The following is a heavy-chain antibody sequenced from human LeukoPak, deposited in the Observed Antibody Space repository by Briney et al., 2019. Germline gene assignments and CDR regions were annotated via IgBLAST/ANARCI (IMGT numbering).Heavy chain of an antibody. Sequence: GGSLRLSCAASGFTFSSYTMHWVRQTPGKGLEWVALISFDANNKYYADSVKGRFTISRDNSKNTLYLQMNSLRAEDTAVYYCAKPHDFWSGYYTGPFDYWGQGTLVTVSS. CDR1: GFTFSSYT. CDR2: ISFDANNK. V-gene: IGHV3-30*04. D-gene: IGHD3-3*01. J-gene: IGHJ4*02. CDR3: AKPHDFWSGYYTGPFDY.